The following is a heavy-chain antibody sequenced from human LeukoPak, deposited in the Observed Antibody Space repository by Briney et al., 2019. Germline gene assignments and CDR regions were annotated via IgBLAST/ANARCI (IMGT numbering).Heavy chain of an antibody. V-gene: IGHV1-18*04. CDR3: ARDLGLRCIGGTCPFDY. CDR1: GYTFTRYG. J-gene: IGHJ4*02. D-gene: IGHD2-15*01. Sequence: ASVKVSCKASGYTFTRYGISWVRQAPGQGLERMGWIITYDGNTNYAQNLQGRVTMTRDTSTSTAYMELWSLKSDDTAVYYCARDLGLRCIGGTCPFDYWGQGTLVTVSS. CDR2: IITYDGNT.